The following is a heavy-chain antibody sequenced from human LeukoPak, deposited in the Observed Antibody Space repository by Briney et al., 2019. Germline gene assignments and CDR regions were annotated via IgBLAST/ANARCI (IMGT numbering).Heavy chain of an antibody. CDR2: INPNSGGT. J-gene: IGHJ4*02. CDR1: GYTFTGYY. Sequence: ASVKVSCKASGYTFTGYYMHWVRQAPGQGLEWMGWINPNSGGTNYAQKFQGRVTMTRDTSISTAYMELSRLRSDDTAVYYCAREKFGATLGFDYWGQGTLVTVSS. D-gene: IGHD3-16*01. CDR3: AREKFGATLGFDY. V-gene: IGHV1-2*02.